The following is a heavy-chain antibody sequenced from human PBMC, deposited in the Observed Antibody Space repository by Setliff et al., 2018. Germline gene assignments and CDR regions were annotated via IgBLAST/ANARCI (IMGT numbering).Heavy chain of an antibody. V-gene: IGHV3-23*01. CDR3: AKDTGYYFDY. Sequence: GGSLRLSCAASGFTFSNYAMSWVRRAPGKRLEWVSAISGSGAISYADSVKGRFTVSRDNSKNTLYLQMNSLRGEDTAVYYCAKDTGYYFDYWGQGTLVTVSS. J-gene: IGHJ4*02. CDR2: ISGSGAI. D-gene: IGHD4-4*01. CDR1: GFTFSNYA.